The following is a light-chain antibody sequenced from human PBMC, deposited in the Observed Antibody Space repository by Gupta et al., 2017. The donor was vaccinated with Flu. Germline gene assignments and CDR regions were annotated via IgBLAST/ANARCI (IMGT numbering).Light chain of an antibody. J-gene: IGLJ2*01. CDR2: EVS. V-gene: IGLV2-14*01. CDR3: SSYTSSSHVV. CDR1: SSDVGGYNY. Sequence: QSALTPPASVSGSPGPSITISCTGTSSDVGGYNYVSWYQQHPGKAPKLMIYEVSNRPSGVSNRFSGSKSGNTASLTISGLQAEDEADYYCSSYTSSSHVVFGGGTKLTVL.